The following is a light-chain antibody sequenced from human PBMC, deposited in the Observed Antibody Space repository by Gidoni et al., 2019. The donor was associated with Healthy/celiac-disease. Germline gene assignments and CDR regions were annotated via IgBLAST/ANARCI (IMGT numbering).Light chain of an antibody. V-gene: IGKV4-1*01. CDR3: QQYYSTPQT. Sequence: DIVMTQSPVSLAVSLGERVTINCKSSQSVLYSSNNKNYLAWYQQKPGQPPKLLIYWSSTRESGVPDRFSGSGSGTDFTLTISSLQAEDVAVYYCQQYYSTPQTFGQXTKVEIK. CDR2: WSS. J-gene: IGKJ1*01. CDR1: QSVLYSSNNKNY.